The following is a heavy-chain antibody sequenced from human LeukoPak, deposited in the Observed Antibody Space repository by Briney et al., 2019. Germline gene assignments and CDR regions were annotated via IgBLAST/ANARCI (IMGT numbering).Heavy chain of an antibody. D-gene: IGHD2-21*02. CDR3: ARGTTALMDV. Sequence: GGSLRLSCVASGFIFSNDDMHWVRQAPGKGLEWVSSISSGTSFIYYADSVKGRFTISRDNAKNSLYLQMNSLRAEDTAVYYCARGTTALMDVWGKGTTVTVSS. V-gene: IGHV3-21*01. CDR2: ISSGTSFI. J-gene: IGHJ6*03. CDR1: GFIFSNDD.